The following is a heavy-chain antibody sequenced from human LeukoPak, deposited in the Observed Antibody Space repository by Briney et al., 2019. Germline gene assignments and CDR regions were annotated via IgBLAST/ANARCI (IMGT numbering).Heavy chain of an antibody. V-gene: IGHV4-59*01. CDR2: IYHTGST. CDR3: ARGILGIRQSYYYYHMDV. CDR1: GGSINTYY. Sequence: PSETLSLTCTVSGGSINTYYWSWIRQPPGKGLEWIGYIYHTGSTNDNPSLKSRVTISIDTSRNQISLKLSSVTAADSAVYYCARGILGIRQSYYYYHMDVWGKGTTVTVSS. D-gene: IGHD7-27*01. J-gene: IGHJ6*03.